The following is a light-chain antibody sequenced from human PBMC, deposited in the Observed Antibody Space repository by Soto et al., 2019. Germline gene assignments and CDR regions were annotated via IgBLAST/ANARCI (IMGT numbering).Light chain of an antibody. CDR3: QQYSSSPIT. CDR1: QSFSSTY. Sequence: VGLPKSHGTLSLSPGERATLSCRASQSFSSTYLAWYQQKPGQAPRLLIYGASSRATGIPDRFSGGGSGTDFSLTISRLDPEDFAVYYCQQYSSSPITSCQGTRLEIK. CDR2: GAS. J-gene: IGKJ5*01. V-gene: IGKV3-20*01.